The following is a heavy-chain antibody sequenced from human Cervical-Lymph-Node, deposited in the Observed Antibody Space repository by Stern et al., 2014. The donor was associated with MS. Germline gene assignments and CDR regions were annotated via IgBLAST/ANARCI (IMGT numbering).Heavy chain of an antibody. Sequence: MQLVESGAEVKKPGSSVKVSCKASGGTFSSHATSWVRQAPGQGLEWMGGIIPVFGTANYAQKFQGRVTITADESTSTVYMELSSLRFDDTAMYYCAGGGGGRISMTTAVLYGLHDWGQGTTVTVSS. CDR3: AGGGGGRISMTTAVLYGLHD. CDR2: IIPVFGTA. D-gene: IGHD3-10*01. V-gene: IGHV1-69*01. CDR1: GGTFSSHA. J-gene: IGHJ6*02.